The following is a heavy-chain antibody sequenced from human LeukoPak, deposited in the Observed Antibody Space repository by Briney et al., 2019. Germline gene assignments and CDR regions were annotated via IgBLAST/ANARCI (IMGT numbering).Heavy chain of an antibody. V-gene: IGHV3-21*01. CDR3: AREQWELPGAFDI. D-gene: IGHD1-26*01. CDR2: ISSSSSYI. CDR1: GFTFSSYS. J-gene: IGHJ3*02. Sequence: GGSLRLSCAASGFTFSSYSMNWVRQAPGKGLEWVSSISSSSSYIYYADSVKGRFTISRDNAKNSLYLQMNSLRAEDTAVYYCAREQWELPGAFDIWGQGTMVTVSS.